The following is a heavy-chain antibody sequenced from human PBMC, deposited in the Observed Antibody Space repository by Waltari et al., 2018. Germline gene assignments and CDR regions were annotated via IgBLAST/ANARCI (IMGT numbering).Heavy chain of an antibody. CDR2: IYSGGSST. V-gene: IGHV3-23*03. D-gene: IGHD3-9*01. CDR1: GFTFSSYA. J-gene: IGHJ4*02. CDR3: AKTEYYDILTG. Sequence: EVQLLESGGGLVQPGGSLRLSCAASGFTFSSYAMSWVRQAPGKGLEWVSVIYSGGSSTYYADSGKGRFTISRDNSKKTLYLQMNSLRAEDTAVYYCAKTEYYDILTGWGQGTLVTVSS.